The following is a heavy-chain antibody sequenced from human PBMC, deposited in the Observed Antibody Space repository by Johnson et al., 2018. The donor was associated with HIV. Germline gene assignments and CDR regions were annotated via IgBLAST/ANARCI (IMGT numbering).Heavy chain of an antibody. J-gene: IGHJ3*02. V-gene: IGHV3-33*01. CDR3: ASRLTGYSRSWHAFDI. CDR2: IWYDGSNK. CDR1: GFTFSSYG. Sequence: QVQLVESGGGVVQPGRSLRLSCAASGFTFSSYGMHWVRQAPGKGLESVAVIWYDGSNKYYEDSVRGRFTISRDNSKNTLYLQMNSLRAEDTAVYYCASRLTGYSRSWHAFDIWGQGTMVTVSS. D-gene: IGHD6-13*01.